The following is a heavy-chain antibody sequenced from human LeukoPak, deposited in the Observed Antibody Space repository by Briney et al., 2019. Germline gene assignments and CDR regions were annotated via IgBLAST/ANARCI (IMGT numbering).Heavy chain of an antibody. J-gene: IGHJ4*02. Sequence: GASVKVSCKASGYTFTSYGISWVRQAPGQGLEWMGWISAYNGNTNYAQKLQGRVTMTTDTSTSTAYMELRSLRSDDTAVYYCARAMVRGVIITSPFDYWDQGTLVTVSS. CDR3: ARAMVRGVIITSPFDY. V-gene: IGHV1-18*01. CDR2: ISAYNGNT. CDR1: GYTFTSYG. D-gene: IGHD3-10*01.